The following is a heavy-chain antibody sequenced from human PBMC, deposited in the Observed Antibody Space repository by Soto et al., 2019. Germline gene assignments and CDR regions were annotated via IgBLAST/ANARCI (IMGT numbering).Heavy chain of an antibody. J-gene: IGHJ4*02. D-gene: IGHD1-7*01. CDR3: AREARSFWNYHINVYYFDY. CDR1: GFTFSDHY. CDR2: TRNKANSYTT. Sequence: HPGGSLRLSCAASGFTFSDHYMDWVRQAPGKGLEWVGRTRNKANSYTTEYAASVKGRFTISRDDSKNSLYLQMNSLKTEDTAVYYCAREARSFWNYHINVYYFDYWGQGTLVTVSS. V-gene: IGHV3-72*01.